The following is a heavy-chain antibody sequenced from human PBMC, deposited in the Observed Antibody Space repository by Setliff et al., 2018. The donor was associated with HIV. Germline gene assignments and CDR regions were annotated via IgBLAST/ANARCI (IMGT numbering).Heavy chain of an antibody. CDR2: IYYSGST. Sequence: PSETLSLTCNVSGGSISSGGYYWSWIRQHPGKGLEWIGYIYYSGSTYYNPSLKSLGTISVDTSKNQFSLKLSSVTAADTAVYYCARARGWCSGGSCPAHHYYYYMDVWGKGTTVTVSS. V-gene: IGHV4-31*01. CDR1: GGSISSGGYY. D-gene: IGHD2-15*01. J-gene: IGHJ6*03. CDR3: ARARGWCSGGSCPAHHYYYYMDV.